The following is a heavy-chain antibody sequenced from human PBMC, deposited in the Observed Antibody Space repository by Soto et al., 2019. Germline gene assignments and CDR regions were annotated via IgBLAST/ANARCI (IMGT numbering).Heavy chain of an antibody. Sequence: SETLSLTYTVSGGSISSYYWSWIRQPPGKGLEWIGYIYYSGSTNYNPSLKSRVTISVDRSKNQFSLKLSSVTAADTAVYYCARGGYSYGYAFDYWGQGALVTVSS. J-gene: IGHJ4*02. CDR2: IYYSGST. V-gene: IGHV4-59*12. CDR3: ARGGYSYGYAFDY. D-gene: IGHD5-18*01. CDR1: GGSISSYY.